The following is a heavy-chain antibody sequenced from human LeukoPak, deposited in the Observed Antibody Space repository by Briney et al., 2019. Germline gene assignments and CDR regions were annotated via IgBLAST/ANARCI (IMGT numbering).Heavy chain of an antibody. CDR1: GFTFCAYA. J-gene: IGHJ4*02. CDR3: TKDQGSKTSSWYSDR. Sequence: GGSLRLSCVGAGFTFCAYAMNWVRQAPGRGLEWVSGIHGSSGRTYYADSVKGRFTISRDNSKNTVYLQMNSLRAEDTAVYYCTKDQGSKTSSWYSDRWGQGTLVTVSS. V-gene: IGHV3-23*01. CDR2: IHGSSGRT. D-gene: IGHD6-13*01.